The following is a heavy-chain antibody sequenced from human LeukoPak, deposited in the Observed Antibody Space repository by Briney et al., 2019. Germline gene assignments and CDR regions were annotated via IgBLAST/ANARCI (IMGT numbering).Heavy chain of an antibody. V-gene: IGHV3-7*01. CDR1: GFTFTNYW. CDR3: VRDRDYYVFDL. J-gene: IGHJ4*02. Sequence: GGSLRLSCAASGFTFTNYWMTWVRQAPGKGLEWVANIMKDGGDKQYVDSVKGRFTISRDNAQNSVYLQMDGLRAEETAVYYCVRDRDYYVFDLWGQGTLVTVSS. D-gene: IGHD3-10*02. CDR2: IMKDGGDK.